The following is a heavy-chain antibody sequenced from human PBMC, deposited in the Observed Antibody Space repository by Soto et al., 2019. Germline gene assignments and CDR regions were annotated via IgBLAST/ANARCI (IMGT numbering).Heavy chain of an antibody. D-gene: IGHD2-15*01. J-gene: IGHJ5*02. CDR1: GGSITSAGSV. CDR2: IGYSGAT. V-gene: IGHV4-31*03. CDR3: ARGGASSKWFAP. Sequence: PSETLSLTCTVSGGSITSAGSVWSWIRQHPGKGPEWIAFIGYSGATSYNPSLASRVTISVDTSKSQFSLNLRSVNAADTAVYYCARGGASSKWFAPWGQGTLVTVSS.